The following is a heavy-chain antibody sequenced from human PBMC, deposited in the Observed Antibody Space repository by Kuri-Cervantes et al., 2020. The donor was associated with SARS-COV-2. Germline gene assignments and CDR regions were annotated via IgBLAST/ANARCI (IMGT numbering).Heavy chain of an antibody. CDR2: INPNSGGT. D-gene: IGHD6-13*01. CDR1: GYTFTGYY. V-gene: IGHV1-2*02. J-gene: IGHJ4*02. Sequence: ASVKVSCKASGYTFTGYYMHWVRQAPGQGLEWMGWINPNSGGTDYAQKFQGRVTMTRDTSISTAYMELSRLRSDDTAVYYCARIAAAVLNTRYYVDYWGQGTLVTVSS. CDR3: ARIAAAVLNTRYYVDY.